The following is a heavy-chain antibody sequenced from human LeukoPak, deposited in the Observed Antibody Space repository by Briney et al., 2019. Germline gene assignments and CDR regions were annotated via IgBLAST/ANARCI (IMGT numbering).Heavy chain of an antibody. CDR1: GFTFSNYA. D-gene: IGHD3-9*01. CDR2: ITGSGGNT. CDR3: AKWGDYDVLTGYYVSDY. V-gene: IGHV3-23*01. Sequence: PGGSLRLSCAASGFTFSNYAMSSVRQAPGKGLGWVSAITGSGGNTYYADSVKGRFTISRDNSKNTVFLQMNSLRAEDTAVYYCAKWGDYDVLTGYYVSDYWGQGTLVSVSS. J-gene: IGHJ4*02.